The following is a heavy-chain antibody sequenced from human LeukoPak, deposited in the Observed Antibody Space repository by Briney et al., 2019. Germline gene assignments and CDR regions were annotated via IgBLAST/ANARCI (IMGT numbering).Heavy chain of an antibody. V-gene: IGHV3-23*01. J-gene: IGHJ4*02. CDR2: IGGSGSST. CDR3: ARSRVSSGYYLLDY. Sequence: GGSLRLSCAASGFRFSNYAMSWVRQAPGKGLEWVSGIGGSGSSTYYADSVKGRFTISRDNSKNTLYLQMNSLRAEDTDVYYCARSRVSSGYYLLDYWGQGTLVTVSS. CDR1: GFRFSNYA. D-gene: IGHD3-22*01.